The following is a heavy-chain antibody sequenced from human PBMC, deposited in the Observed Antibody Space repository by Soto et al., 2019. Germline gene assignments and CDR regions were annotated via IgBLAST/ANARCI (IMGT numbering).Heavy chain of an antibody. CDR3: ASLEMATPGASFDY. CDR1: GDSISSDK. Sequence: SETLSLTCAMSGDSISSDKWWSWVRQPPGKGLEWIGYIYYSGSTNYNPSLKSRVTISVDTSKNQFSLKLSSVTAADTAVYYCASLEMATPGASFDYWGQGTLVTVSS. J-gene: IGHJ4*02. D-gene: IGHD5-12*01. V-gene: IGHV4-59*01. CDR2: IYYSGST.